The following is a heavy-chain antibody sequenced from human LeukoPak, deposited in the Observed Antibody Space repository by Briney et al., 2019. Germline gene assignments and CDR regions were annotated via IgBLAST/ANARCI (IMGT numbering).Heavy chain of an antibody. D-gene: IGHD2-15*01. CDR3: ARVIEALNGRGVLHY. CDR2: SDPKSGDT. Sequence: ASVKVSCKASGYSFTGYYMHWVRQAPGQGLEWIGRSDPKSGDTDLAQKLQDRVTVARDTSITTAYMELSRLTSDDTAVYYCARVIEALNGRGVLHYWGQGTLVSVSP. J-gene: IGHJ4*02. V-gene: IGHV1-2*06. CDR1: GYSFTGYY.